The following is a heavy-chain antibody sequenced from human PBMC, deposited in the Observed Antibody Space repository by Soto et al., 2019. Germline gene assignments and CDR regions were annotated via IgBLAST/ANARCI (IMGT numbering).Heavy chain of an antibody. CDR3: ATDIVVVVAAFADY. CDR1: GFTFSDYY. CDR2: ISSSGSTI. V-gene: IGHV3-11*01. J-gene: IGHJ4*02. Sequence: GGSLRLSCAASGFTFSDYYMSWIRQAPGKGLEWVSYISSSGSTIYYADSVKGRFTISRDNAKNSLYLQMNSLRAEDTAVYYCATDIVVVVAAFADYWGQGTLVTVSS. D-gene: IGHD2-15*01.